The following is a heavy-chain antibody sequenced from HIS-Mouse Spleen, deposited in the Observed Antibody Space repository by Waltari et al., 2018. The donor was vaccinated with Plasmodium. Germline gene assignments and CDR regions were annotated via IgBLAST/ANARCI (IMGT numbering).Heavy chain of an antibody. CDR1: GYTFTGYY. D-gene: IGHD6-13*01. CDR3: ARVLGYKAAAGTFVEYFQH. V-gene: IGHV1-2*02. CDR2: INPNSGGR. J-gene: IGHJ1*01. Sequence: QVQLVQSGAEVKKPGASVKVSCKASGYTFTGYYMHWVRQAPGQGLEWMGWINPNSGGRNNAQKFQGRVTMTRGRSISTAYRELGRLRSDDTAVYCCARVLGYKAAAGTFVEYFQHWGQGTLVTVSS.